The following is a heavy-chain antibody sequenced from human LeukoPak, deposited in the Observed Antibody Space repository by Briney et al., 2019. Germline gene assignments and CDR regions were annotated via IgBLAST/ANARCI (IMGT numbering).Heavy chain of an antibody. J-gene: IGHJ4*02. CDR1: GYTFISYY. CDR3: ATPGGGELNAYYDC. V-gene: IGHV1-18*04. Sequence: ASVKVSCKVSGYTFISYYMHWVRQAPGQGLEWMGWIGPYKRNANYAEKFQGRVTMTIDTSTSTAYMELRSLKPDDTALYYCATPGGGELNAYYDCWGQGTLVTVSS. CDR2: IGPYKRNA. D-gene: IGHD1-7*01.